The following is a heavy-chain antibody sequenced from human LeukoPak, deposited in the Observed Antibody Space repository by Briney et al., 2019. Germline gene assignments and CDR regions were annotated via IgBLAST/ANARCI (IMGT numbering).Heavy chain of an antibody. CDR1: GFTFSSYA. D-gene: IGHD1/OR15-1a*01. CDR3: AKGGTKYYYYYMDV. J-gene: IGHJ6*03. V-gene: IGHV3-23*01. CDR2: ISGGGSNT. Sequence: GGSLRLSCAASGFTFSSYAMNWVRQAPGKGLEWVSAISGGGSNTYYADSVKGRFTISRDNSKSTLSLQMNSLRAEDTAVYYCAKGGTKYYYYYMDVWGKGTTVTVSS.